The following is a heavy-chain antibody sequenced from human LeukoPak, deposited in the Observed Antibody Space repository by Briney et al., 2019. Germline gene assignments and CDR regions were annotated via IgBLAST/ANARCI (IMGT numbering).Heavy chain of an antibody. D-gene: IGHD4-23*01. CDR1: GFTFSSYA. J-gene: IGHJ6*02. CDR3: ANLRGDGGNSVHYYYGMDV. CDR2: ISGSGGST. Sequence: PGGSLRLSCAASGFTFSSYAMSWVRQAPGKGLEWVSAISGSGGSTYYADSVKGRFTISRDNSKNTLYLQMNSLRAEDTAVYYCANLRGDGGNSVHYYYGMDVWGQGTTVTVSS. V-gene: IGHV3-23*01.